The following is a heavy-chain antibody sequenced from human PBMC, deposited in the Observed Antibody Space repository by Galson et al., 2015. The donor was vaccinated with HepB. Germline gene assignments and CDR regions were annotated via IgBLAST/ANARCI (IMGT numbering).Heavy chain of an antibody. CDR1: GGTFSSYA. Sequence: SVKVSCKASGGTFSSYAISWVRQAPGQGLEWMGGIIPIFGTANYAQKFQGRVTITADESTSTAYMELSSLRSEDTAVYYCAGDKSSSWYKDYFDYWGQGTLVTVSS. CDR2: IIPIFGTA. D-gene: IGHD6-13*01. CDR3: AGDKSSSWYKDYFDY. J-gene: IGHJ4*02. V-gene: IGHV1-69*13.